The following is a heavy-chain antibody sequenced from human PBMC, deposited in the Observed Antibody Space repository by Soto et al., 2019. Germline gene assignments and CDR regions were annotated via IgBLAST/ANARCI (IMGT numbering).Heavy chain of an antibody. V-gene: IGHV1-3*01. Sequence: ASVKVSCKASGYTFTSYDINWVRQATGQRLEWMGWINAGNGNRKYSQKFQGRVTITRDTSASTAYMELSSLRSEDTAVYYCARDSPPSDYWGQGTLVTVSS. CDR3: ARDSPPSDY. CDR2: INAGNGNR. CDR1: GYTFTSYD. J-gene: IGHJ4*02.